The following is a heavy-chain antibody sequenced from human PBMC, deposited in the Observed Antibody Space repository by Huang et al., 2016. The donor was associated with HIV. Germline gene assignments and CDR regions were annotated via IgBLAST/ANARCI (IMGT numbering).Heavy chain of an antibody. CDR3: ARLIGSPSFYYGLDV. CDR2: FDPGDSDT. J-gene: IGHJ6*02. D-gene: IGHD3-10*01. Sequence: EVQLVQSGAEVKKPGESLKISCKGSGYRFRSNWIGWVRQMPGKGLEWMGIFDPGDSDTRYSPSFQGQVTISADKSINTAYLQWSSLKASDTAMYYCARLIGSPSFYYGLDVWGQGTTVTVSS. CDR1: GYRFRSNW. V-gene: IGHV5-51*01.